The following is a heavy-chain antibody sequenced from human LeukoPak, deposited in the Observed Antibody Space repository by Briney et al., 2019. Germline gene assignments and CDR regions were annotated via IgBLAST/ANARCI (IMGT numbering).Heavy chain of an antibody. CDR3: ARLGTAEFDS. J-gene: IGHJ4*02. D-gene: IGHD1-1*01. Sequence: SETLSLTCTVSGDSISSGSYYWGWIRQPPGKGLGWIGSINYSGSPYYNPSLKSRVTISVDTSKNQFSLKVSSVTAADTAVYYCARLGTAEFDSWGQGILVTVSS. CDR1: GDSISSGSYY. CDR2: INYSGSP. V-gene: IGHV4-39*01.